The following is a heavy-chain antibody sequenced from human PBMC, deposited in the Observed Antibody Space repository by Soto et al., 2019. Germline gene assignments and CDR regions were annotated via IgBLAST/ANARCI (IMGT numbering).Heavy chain of an antibody. CDR2: IYYSGST. J-gene: IGHJ4*02. CDR3: ARLEFIVGATTAVDY. D-gene: IGHD1-26*01. CDR1: GGSISSSSYY. V-gene: IGHV4-39*01. Sequence: PSETLSLTCTVSGGSISSSSYYWGWIRQPPGKGLEWIGSIYYSGSTYYNPSLKSRVTISVDTSKNQFSLKLSSVTAADTAVYYCARLEFIVGATTAVDYWGQGTLVTVS.